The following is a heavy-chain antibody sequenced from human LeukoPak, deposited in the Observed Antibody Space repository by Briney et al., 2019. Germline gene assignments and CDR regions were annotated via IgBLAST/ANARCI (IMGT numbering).Heavy chain of an antibody. D-gene: IGHD6-19*01. CDR2: IIPIFGTA. V-gene: IGHV1-69*06. CDR1: GGTFISYA. Sequence: GASVKVTCKASGGTFISYAISWVRQPPGQGLEWMGGIIPIFGTANKAQKFHGRVTITADKSTSTASMELSSLRSEETAGYYCGSAFMGGCSGCKNPGDYWGQGTLVTVSS. J-gene: IGHJ4*02. CDR3: GSAFMGGCSGCKNPGDY.